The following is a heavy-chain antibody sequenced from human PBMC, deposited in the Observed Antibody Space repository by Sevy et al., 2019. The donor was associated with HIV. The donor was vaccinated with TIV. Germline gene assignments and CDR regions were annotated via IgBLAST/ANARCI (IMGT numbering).Heavy chain of an antibody. CDR1: GYTLTELS. D-gene: IGHD3-10*01. CDR3: ATLDLGVWKGMDV. CDR2: FDPEDGET. Sequence: ASVKVSCKVSGYTLTELSMHWVRQAPGKGLEWMGGFDPEDGETIYAQKCQGRVTMTEDTSTDTAYMELSSLRSEDTAGYYCATLDLGVWKGMDVWGQGTTVTVSS. J-gene: IGHJ6*02. V-gene: IGHV1-24*01.